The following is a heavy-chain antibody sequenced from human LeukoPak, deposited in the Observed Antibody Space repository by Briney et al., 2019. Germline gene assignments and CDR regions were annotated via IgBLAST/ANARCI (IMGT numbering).Heavy chain of an antibody. CDR1: GFTFSSYW. V-gene: IGHV3-7*01. J-gene: IGHJ4*02. CDR3: AREEQWLVTHFDY. Sequence: PGGSLRLSCAASGFTFSSYWMSWVHQAPGKGLEWVANIKQDGSEKYYVDSVKGRFTISRDNAKNSLYLQMNSLRAEDTAVYYWAREEQWLVTHFDYWGQGTLVTVSS. D-gene: IGHD6-19*01. CDR2: IKQDGSEK.